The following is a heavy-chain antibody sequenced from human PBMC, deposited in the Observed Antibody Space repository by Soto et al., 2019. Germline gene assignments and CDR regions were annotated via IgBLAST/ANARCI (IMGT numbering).Heavy chain of an antibody. CDR1: GFTFSSYE. CDR2: ISSSGSTI. V-gene: IGHV3-48*03. Sequence: GSLRLSCAASGFTFSSYEMNWVRQAPGKGLEWVSYISSSGSTIYYADSVKGRFTISRDNAKNSLYLQMNSLRAEDTAVYYCARDIRYYDFWSGTYLYYYYYGMDVWGQGTTVTVSS. J-gene: IGHJ6*02. D-gene: IGHD3-3*01. CDR3: ARDIRYYDFWSGTYLYYYYYGMDV.